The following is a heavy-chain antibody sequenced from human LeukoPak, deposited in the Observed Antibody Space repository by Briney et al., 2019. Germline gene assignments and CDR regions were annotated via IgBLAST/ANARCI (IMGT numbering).Heavy chain of an antibody. V-gene: IGHV4-39*01. CDR1: GGSISSSSYC. D-gene: IGHD5-18*01. CDR3: ARHSGYSYGYAYYYYYMDV. Sequence: SETLSLICTVSGGSISSSSYCWGWIRQPPGKGLEWIGSIYYSGSTYYNPSLKSRVTISVDPSKNQFSLKLSSVTAADTAVYYCARHSGYSYGYAYYYYYMDVWGKGTTVTVSS. J-gene: IGHJ6*03. CDR2: IYYSGST.